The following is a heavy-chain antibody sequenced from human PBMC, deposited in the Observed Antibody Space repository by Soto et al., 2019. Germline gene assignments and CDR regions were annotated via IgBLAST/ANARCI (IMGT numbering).Heavy chain of an antibody. CDR3: ARSGLFSGGSWPPAG. CDR1: GGSISSSSYY. Sequence: SETLSLTCTVSGGSISSSSYYWGWIRQPPGKGLEWIGSIYYSGSTYYNPSLKSRVTISVDTSKNQFSLKLSSVTAADTAVYYCARSGLFSGGSWPPAGWGQGTLVTVPS. D-gene: IGHD2-15*01. J-gene: IGHJ4*02. CDR2: IYYSGST. V-gene: IGHV4-39*01.